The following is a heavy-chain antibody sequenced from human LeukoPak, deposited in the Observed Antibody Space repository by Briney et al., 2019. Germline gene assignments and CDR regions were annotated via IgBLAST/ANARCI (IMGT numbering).Heavy chain of an antibody. Sequence: GESLKISCKGSGYSFTSYWIGWVRQMPGKGMEWMGIIYPGDSDTTYSPSFQGQVTISADKSISTAYLQWSSLKASDTAMYYCARRDGYCSSTSCYADYYYGMDVWGQGTTVTVSS. CDR2: IYPGDSDT. CDR1: GYSFTSYW. CDR3: ARRDGYCSSTSCYADYYYGMDV. D-gene: IGHD2-2*01. V-gene: IGHV5-51*01. J-gene: IGHJ6*02.